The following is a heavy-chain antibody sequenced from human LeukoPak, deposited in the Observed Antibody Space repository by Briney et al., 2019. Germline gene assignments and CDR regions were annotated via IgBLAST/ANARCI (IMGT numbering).Heavy chain of an antibody. CDR1: GFTFSSYS. V-gene: IGHV3-21*01. CDR3: AREEDYYYYMDV. CDR2: ISSSSSYI. J-gene: IGHJ6*03. Sequence: PGGSLRLSCAASGFTFSSYSMNWVRRAPGKGLEWVSSISSSSSYIYYADSVKGRFTISRDNAKNSLYLQMNSLRAEDTAVYYCAREEDYYYYMDVWGRGTTVTVSS.